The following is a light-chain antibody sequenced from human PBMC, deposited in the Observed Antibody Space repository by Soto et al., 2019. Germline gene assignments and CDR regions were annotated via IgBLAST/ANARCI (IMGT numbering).Light chain of an antibody. CDR1: QSVSSY. J-gene: IGKJ4*01. Sequence: EIVLTQSPATLSLSPGESATLSCRASQSVSSYLAWYQQKPGQAPRLLIYGASGRATGIPASFSGSGSGTDFTLTISSLEPEDFAVYYCQERSNWPRDTFGGGTKVEIK. V-gene: IGKV3-11*01. CDR3: QERSNWPRDT. CDR2: GAS.